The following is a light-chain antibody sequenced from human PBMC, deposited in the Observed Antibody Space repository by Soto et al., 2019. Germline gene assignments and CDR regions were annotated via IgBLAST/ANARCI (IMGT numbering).Light chain of an antibody. Sequence: QSVLTQPPSVSGAPGQRVTISCTGSSSNIGAGYEVHWYLQLPGTAPKLLIYGNNNRPSGVPDRFSGSKSGTSASLAITGLQAEDEADYYCQSYDSSLSALYVFGTGTKVTVL. J-gene: IGLJ1*01. CDR3: QSYDSSLSALYV. V-gene: IGLV1-40*01. CDR1: SSNIGAGYE. CDR2: GNN.